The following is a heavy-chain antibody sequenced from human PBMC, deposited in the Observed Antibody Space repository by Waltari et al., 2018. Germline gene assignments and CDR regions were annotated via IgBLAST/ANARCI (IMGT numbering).Heavy chain of an antibody. J-gene: IGHJ4*02. CDR1: GGSFSGYY. Sequence: QVQLQQWGAGLLKPSETLSLTCAVYGGSFSGYYWSWIRQPPGKGLEWIGETNQMRGTNYNPSLKCRVTISVDTSKNQFSLKLSSVTAADTAVYYCARGVGVRLTRFDYWGQGTLVTVSS. D-gene: IGHD3-10*01. CDR3: ARGVGVRLTRFDY. CDR2: TNQMRGT. V-gene: IGHV4-34*01.